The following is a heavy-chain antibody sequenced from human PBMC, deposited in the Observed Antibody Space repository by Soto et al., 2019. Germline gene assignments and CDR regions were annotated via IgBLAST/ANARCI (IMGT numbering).Heavy chain of an antibody. CDR2: IHSSGST. Sequence: TLSLTCTISRGSMSSGAYCWSWIRQHPRKGLECIGYIHSSGSTYYNPSLKSRVTISVDTSKNQFSLKLSSVTGADTTVYSCARGGRHTASPPDYYYGMDVWGQGTTVTVSS. V-gene: IGHV4-31*03. CDR3: ARGGRHTASPPDYYYGMDV. J-gene: IGHJ6*02. D-gene: IGHD5-18*01. CDR1: RGSMSSGAYC.